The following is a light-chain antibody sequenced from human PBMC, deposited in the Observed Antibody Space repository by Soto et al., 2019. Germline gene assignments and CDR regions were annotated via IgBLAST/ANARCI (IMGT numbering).Light chain of an antibody. V-gene: IGLV2-14*01. J-gene: IGLJ1*01. CDR1: SSDVGCYNY. CDR2: EVS. Sequence: QSALTQPSSVSGSPGQSITISCTGTSSDVGCYNYVSWYQQHPGKAPKLMIYEVSNRPSGVSYRFSGSKSGNTASLTISGLQAEDEADYYCSSYTSSSTRVFGTGTKVTVL. CDR3: SSYTSSSTRV.